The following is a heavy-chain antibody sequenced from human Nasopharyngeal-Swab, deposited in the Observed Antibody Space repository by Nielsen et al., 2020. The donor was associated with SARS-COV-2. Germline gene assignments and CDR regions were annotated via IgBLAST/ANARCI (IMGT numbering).Heavy chain of an antibody. D-gene: IGHD3-22*01. CDR1: GYTFTSYG. V-gene: IGHV1-18*01. Sequence: ASVKVSCKASGYTFTSYGISWVRQAPGQGLEWMGWISAYNGNTNYAQKLQGRVTMTTDTSTSTAYVELRSLRSDDTAVYYCARVGSYYYDSSGYAGSSYYFDYWGQGTLVTVSS. J-gene: IGHJ4*02. CDR2: ISAYNGNT. CDR3: ARVGSYYYDSSGYAGSSYYFDY.